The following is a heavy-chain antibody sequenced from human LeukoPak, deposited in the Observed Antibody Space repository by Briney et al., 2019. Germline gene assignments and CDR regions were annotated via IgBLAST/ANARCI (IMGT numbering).Heavy chain of an antibody. CDR2: ISWNSGNI. CDR3: AKGQSYYYYYMDV. J-gene: IGHJ6*03. Sequence: PGGSLRLSCAASGFTFDDYAMHWVRQAPGKGLEWVSGISWNSGNIGYADSVKGRFTISRDNAKNSLYLQMNSLRAEDTALYYCAKGQSYYYYYMDVWGKGTTVTVSS. CDR1: GFTFDDYA. V-gene: IGHV3-9*01.